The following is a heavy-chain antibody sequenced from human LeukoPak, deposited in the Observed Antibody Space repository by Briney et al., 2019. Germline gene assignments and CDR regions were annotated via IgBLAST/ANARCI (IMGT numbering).Heavy chain of an antibody. CDR2: IYRSGTT. D-gene: IGHD3-16*01. CDR3: ARAGGFFSPFGY. J-gene: IGHJ4*02. CDR1: GDSSSSGSFA. Sequence: SETLSLTCGVSGDSSSSGSFAWSWIRQPPGKGLEWIGYIYRSGTTHYNPSLKSRVTISIDTSKNQFSLKLSSVTAADTAVYYCARAGGFFSPFGYWGQGTLVTVSS. V-gene: IGHV4-30-2*05.